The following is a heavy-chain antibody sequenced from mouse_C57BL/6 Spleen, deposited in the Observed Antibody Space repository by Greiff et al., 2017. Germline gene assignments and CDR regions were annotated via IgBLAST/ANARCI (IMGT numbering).Heavy chain of an antibody. V-gene: IGHV1-61*01. CDR2: IYPSDSET. Sequence: QVQLQQPGAELVRPGSSVKLSCKASGYTFTSYWMDWVKQRPGQGLEWIGNIYPSDSETHYNQKFKDKATLTVDKSSSTAYMQLSSLTSEDSAVYYCVRSRHYYGSSYDYFDYWGQGTTLTVSS. CDR1: GYTFTSYW. D-gene: IGHD1-1*01. J-gene: IGHJ2*01. CDR3: VRSRHYYGSSYDYFDY.